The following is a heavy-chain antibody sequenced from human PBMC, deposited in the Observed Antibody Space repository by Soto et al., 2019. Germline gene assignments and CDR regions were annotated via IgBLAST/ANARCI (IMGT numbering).Heavy chain of an antibody. D-gene: IGHD6-13*01. CDR3: ARRGNSSSWYSSSGNNWFDP. CDR2: IYYSGST. Sequence: SETLSLTCTVSGGSISSYYWSWIRQPPGKGLEWIGYIYYSGSTNYNPSLKSRVTISVDTSKNQFSLKLSSVTAADTAVYYCARRGNSSSWYSSSGNNWFDPWGQGTLVTVSS. CDR1: GGSISSYY. V-gene: IGHV4-59*08. J-gene: IGHJ5*02.